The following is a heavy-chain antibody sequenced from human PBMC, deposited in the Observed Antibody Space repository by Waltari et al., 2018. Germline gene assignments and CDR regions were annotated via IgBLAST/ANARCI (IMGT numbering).Heavy chain of an antibody. V-gene: IGHV1-3*01. J-gene: IGHJ4*02. CDR1: GYTFTSYA. CDR3: ARTLVYYYGSGSYYNFDY. CDR2: TNAGNGNT. Sequence: QVQLVQSGAEVKKPGASVKVSCKASGYTFTSYAMHWVCQAPGQRLEWMGWTNAGNGNTKYSQKFQGRVTITRDTSASTAYMELSSLRSEDTAVYYCARTLVYYYGSGSYYNFDYWGQGTLVTVSS. D-gene: IGHD3-10*01.